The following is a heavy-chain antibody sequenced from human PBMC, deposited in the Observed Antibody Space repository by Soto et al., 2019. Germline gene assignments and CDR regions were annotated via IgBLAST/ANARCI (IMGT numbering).Heavy chain of an antibody. Sequence: LRLSCGASGFTFGQFVMTWVRQAPGKGLEWVSTITGSSGSTTYTESVKGRFTISRDNSKNSLYLQMNNLRADDTAIYYCAKADTGWFAPWGRGTLVTVSS. CDR3: AKADTGWFAP. CDR2: ITGSSGST. CDR1: GFTFGQFV. D-gene: IGHD3-10*01. V-gene: IGHV3-23*01. J-gene: IGHJ5*02.